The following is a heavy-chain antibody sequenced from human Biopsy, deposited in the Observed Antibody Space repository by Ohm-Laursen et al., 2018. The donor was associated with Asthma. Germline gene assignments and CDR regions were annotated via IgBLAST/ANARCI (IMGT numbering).Heavy chain of an antibody. Sequence: GGSVKVSCKTSGYNFIGFAIHWVRQAPGQRLEWMGWVNTGNGDTKYSQKFQGRVTITRDTSASTAYMELRSLRSEDTATYYCARTYYDFLTGQVKDVFGVWGQGTMVTVSS. V-gene: IGHV1-3*04. J-gene: IGHJ3*01. CDR1: GYNFIGFA. CDR3: ARTYYDFLTGQVKDVFGV. CDR2: VNTGNGDT. D-gene: IGHD3-9*01.